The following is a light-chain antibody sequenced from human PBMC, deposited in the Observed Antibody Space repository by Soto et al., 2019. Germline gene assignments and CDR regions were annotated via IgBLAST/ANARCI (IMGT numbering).Light chain of an antibody. Sequence: IQLTQSPSSLSASVGDRVTITCRASQGINSYLTWYQQKPGKAPKLLIYAASTLQSGVPSRFSGSGSGTDFTFTISSLQPEDFATYYCQQYDNLFTFGPGTKVDIK. CDR3: QQYDNLFT. V-gene: IGKV1-9*01. CDR1: QGINSY. J-gene: IGKJ3*01. CDR2: AAS.